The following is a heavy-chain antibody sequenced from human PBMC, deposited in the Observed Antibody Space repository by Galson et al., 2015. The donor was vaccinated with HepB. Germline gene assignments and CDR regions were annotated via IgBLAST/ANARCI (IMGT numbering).Heavy chain of an antibody. CDR1: GFTFSSYA. CDR3: AKDQDSSGYYVYYGMDV. J-gene: IGHJ6*02. D-gene: IGHD3-22*01. CDR2: ISGSGGST. V-gene: IGHV3-23*01. Sequence: SLRLSCAASGFTFSSYAMSWVRQAPGKGLEWVSAISGSGGSTYYADSVKGRFTISRDNSKNTLHLQMNSLRAEDTAVYYCAKDQDSSGYYVYYGMDVWGQGTTVTVSS.